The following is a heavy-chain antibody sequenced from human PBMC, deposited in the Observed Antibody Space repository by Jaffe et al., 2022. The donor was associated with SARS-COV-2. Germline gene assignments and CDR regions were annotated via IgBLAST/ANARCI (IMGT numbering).Heavy chain of an antibody. CDR3: AKDTGSFTYYYYMDV. Sequence: EVQLVESGGGLVQPGRSLRLSCAASGFTFDDYAMHWVRQAPGKGLEWVSGISWNSGSIGYADSVKGRFTISRDNAKNSLYLQMNSLRAEDTALYYCAKDTGSFTYYYYMDVWGKGTTVTVSS. J-gene: IGHJ6*03. CDR2: ISWNSGSI. V-gene: IGHV3-9*01. D-gene: IGHD3-16*02. CDR1: GFTFDDYA.